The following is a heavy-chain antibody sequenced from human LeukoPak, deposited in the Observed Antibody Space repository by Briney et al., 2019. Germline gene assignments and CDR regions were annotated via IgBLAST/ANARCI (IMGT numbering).Heavy chain of an antibody. Sequence: PSETLSLTCTVSGGSIGSGSYYWSWIRQPAGKGLEWIGRIYTSGSTNYNPSLKSRVTISVDTSKNQFSLKLRSVTAADTAVYYCARLSLGRFFDYWGQGILVTVSS. V-gene: IGHV4-61*02. J-gene: IGHJ4*02. CDR2: IYTSGST. CDR1: GGSIGSGSYY. D-gene: IGHD3-10*01. CDR3: ARLSLGRFFDY.